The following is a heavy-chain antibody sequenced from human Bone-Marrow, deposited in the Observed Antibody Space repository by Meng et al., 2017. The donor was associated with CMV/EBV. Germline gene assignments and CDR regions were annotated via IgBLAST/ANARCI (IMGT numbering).Heavy chain of an antibody. CDR1: GFTFSSYG. CDR2: IRYDGSNK. CDR3: AKDLQYYYDSSGTQDFYY. V-gene: IGHV3-30*02. D-gene: IGHD3-22*01. Sequence: GESLKISCAASGFTFSSYGMHWVRQAPGKGLEWVAFIRYDGSNKYYADSVKGRFTISRDNSKNTLYLQMNSLRAEDTAVYYCAKDLQYYYDSSGTQDFYYWGQGTLVTVSS. J-gene: IGHJ4*02.